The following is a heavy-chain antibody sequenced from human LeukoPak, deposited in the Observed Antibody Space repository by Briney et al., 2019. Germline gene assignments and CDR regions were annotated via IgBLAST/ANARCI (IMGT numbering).Heavy chain of an antibody. J-gene: IGHJ4*02. CDR2: IYYSGST. D-gene: IGHD5-24*01. V-gene: IGHV4-59*01. CDR1: GGSISSYY. CDR3: ARNSRDGYNPILFDY. Sequence: SETLSLTCTVSGGSISSYYWCWIRQPPGKGLEWIGYIYYSGSTNYNPSLKSRVTISVDTSKNQFSLKLSSVTAADTAVYYCARNSRDGYNPILFDYWGQGTLVTVSS.